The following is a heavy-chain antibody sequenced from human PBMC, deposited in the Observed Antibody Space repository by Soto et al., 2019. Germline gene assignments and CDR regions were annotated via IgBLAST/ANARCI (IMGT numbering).Heavy chain of an antibody. D-gene: IGHD2-15*01. Sequence: SPTLSLTCVIAGDSVTSSSDAWNWVRQSPSTGLELLGRTYYRSRWYSDFAVSVRGRIVINADTSKNQFSLQLNSVTPEDTAVYFCARSEEDSDYYYYGLDVWGQGTTVTVSS. J-gene: IGHJ6*02. CDR2: TYYRSRWYS. CDR1: GDSVTSSSDA. V-gene: IGHV6-1*01. CDR3: ARSEEDSDYYYYGLDV.